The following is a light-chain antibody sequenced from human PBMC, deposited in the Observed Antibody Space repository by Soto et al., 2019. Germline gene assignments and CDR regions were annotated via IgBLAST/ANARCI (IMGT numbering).Light chain of an antibody. CDR1: QRLTNE. Sequence: DLQMTQSPSTLSASVGDRVIITCRASQRLTNELGWYQQKPGKAPNLLIYKASSLASGVPLRFSGSGSGTEFTLTISSLQTEDFATYYCQHHISYPRTFGQGTKVEIK. CDR2: KAS. V-gene: IGKV1-5*03. J-gene: IGKJ1*01. CDR3: QHHISYPRT.